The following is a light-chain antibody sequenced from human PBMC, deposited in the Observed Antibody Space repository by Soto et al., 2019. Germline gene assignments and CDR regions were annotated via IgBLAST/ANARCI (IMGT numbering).Light chain of an antibody. CDR2: VAS. CDR3: QHYNSYSEA. J-gene: IGKJ1*01. Sequence: DIQMTQSPSSVSASVGDRVTITCRASQGIGTWLAWYQQKPGKAPNLLISVASILQSGVPSRFSGSGSGTDFTLTISSLQPEDFASYYCQHYNSYSEAFGQGTKVDIK. V-gene: IGKV1-12*01. CDR1: QGIGTW.